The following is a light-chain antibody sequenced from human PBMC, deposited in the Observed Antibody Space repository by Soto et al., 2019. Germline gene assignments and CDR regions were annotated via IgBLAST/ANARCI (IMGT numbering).Light chain of an antibody. CDR3: QQRSNWPPIT. CDR2: DAS. V-gene: IGKV3-11*01. J-gene: IGKJ5*01. CDR1: QSISSY. Sequence: ETVLTQSPATLSLSPGERATLSCRASQSISSYLAWYQQKPGQAPRLLLYDASNRATGIPARFSGSGSGTDFTLPISSLEPEDFAVYYCQQRSNWPPITFGQGTRLEI.